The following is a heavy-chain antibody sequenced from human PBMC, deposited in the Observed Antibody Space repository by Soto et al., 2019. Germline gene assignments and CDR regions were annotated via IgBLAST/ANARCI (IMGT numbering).Heavy chain of an antibody. Sequence: QITLRESGPSLVTPTETLTLTCTFSGFSLTTTALGVGWVRQPPGKALEWLAVVFWDDGERYRPSLKTRVTITKDTSKNQVVLTLTNMDPVDTATYYCTQIYGSGSWGWYVHSWGPGSLVTVSS. D-gene: IGHD1-26*01. CDR3: TQIYGSGSWGWYVHS. J-gene: IGHJ4*02. V-gene: IGHV2-5*02. CDR2: VFWDDGE. CDR1: GFSLTTTALG.